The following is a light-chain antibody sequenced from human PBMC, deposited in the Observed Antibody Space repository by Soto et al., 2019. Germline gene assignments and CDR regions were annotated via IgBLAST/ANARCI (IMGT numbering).Light chain of an antibody. J-gene: IGLJ2*01. CDR1: SGHSNYV. CDR3: QTWDTGIRV. Sequence: QSVLTQSPSASASLGASVKLTCTLSSGHSNYVIAWHQQQPEKGPRYLMKLNSDGSHSKGDGIPDRFSGSSSGAERYLTISSLQSEDEADYYCQTWDTGIRVFGGGTQLT. V-gene: IGLV4-69*01. CDR2: LNSDGSH.